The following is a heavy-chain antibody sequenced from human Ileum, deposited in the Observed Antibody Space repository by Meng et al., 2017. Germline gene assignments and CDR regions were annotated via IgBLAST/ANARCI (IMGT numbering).Heavy chain of an antibody. CDR2: IKGDESST. Sequence: GGSLKISCAASEFTFSMYWMHWVRQVPGKGLVWVSRIKGDESSTNYADSVKGRFTISRDNAKNTVYLHMNSLRAEDTGVYYCARGIQWKYGMDVWGQGTTVTVSS. D-gene: IGHD5-12*01. CDR3: ARGIQWKYGMDV. V-gene: IGHV3-74*01. CDR1: EFTFSMYW. J-gene: IGHJ6*02.